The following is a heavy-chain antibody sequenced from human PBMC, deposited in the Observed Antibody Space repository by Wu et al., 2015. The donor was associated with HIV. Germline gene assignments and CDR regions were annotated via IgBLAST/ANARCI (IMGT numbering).Heavy chain of an antibody. J-gene: IGHJ3*02. CDR1: GYTFTSYG. Sequence: QVQLVQSGAEVKKPGASVKVSCKASGYTFTSYGISWVRQAPGQGLEWMGWISAYNGNTNYAQKLQGRVTMTTDTSTSTAYMELRSLRSDDTAVYYCAREVKPRDPYDILTGYAFDIWGQGTMVTVSS. CDR2: ISAYNGNT. V-gene: IGHV1-18*01. CDR3: AREVKPRDPYDILTGYAFDI. D-gene: IGHD3-9*01.